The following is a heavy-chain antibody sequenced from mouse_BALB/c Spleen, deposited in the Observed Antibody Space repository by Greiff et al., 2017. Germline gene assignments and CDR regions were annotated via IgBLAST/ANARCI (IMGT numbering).Heavy chain of an antibody. CDR1: GYAFTNYL. J-gene: IGHJ3*01. CDR2: INPGSGGT. CDR3: ARSGLSHPY. D-gene: IGHD3-1*01. V-gene: IGHV1-54*01. Sequence: QVQLQQSGAELVRPGTSVKVSCKASGYAFTNYLIEWVKQRPGQGLEWIGVINPGSGGTNYNEKFKGRATLTADKSSSTAYMQLSSLTSDDSAVYFCARSGLSHPYWGQGTLVTDAA.